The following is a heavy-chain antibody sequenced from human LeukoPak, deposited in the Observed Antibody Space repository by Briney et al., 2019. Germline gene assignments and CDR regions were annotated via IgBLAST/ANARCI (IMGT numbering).Heavy chain of an antibody. CDR3: GTSDSGSIFGVVISF. CDR2: LSDGGTP. CDR1: GYSISSGHY. J-gene: IGHJ4*02. V-gene: IGHV4-38-2*01. Sequence: SETLSLTCDVSGYSISSGHYWGWIRQPPGKGLEWIGSLSDGGTPDYNPSLKSRVSMSIDTSKNQFSLTLRSLTAADTAIYYCGTSDSGSIFGVVISFWGQGTLVTVSS. D-gene: IGHD3-3*02.